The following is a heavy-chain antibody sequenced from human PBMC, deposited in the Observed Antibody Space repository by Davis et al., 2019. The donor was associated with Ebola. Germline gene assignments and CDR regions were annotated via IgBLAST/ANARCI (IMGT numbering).Heavy chain of an antibody. CDR2: TYYDSRWYN. Sequence: HSQTLSLTCAISGDSVPSGGWNWIRQSPSRGLEWLGRTYYDSRWYNDYAVSVKSRITINADTSKNELSLHLNSVTPEDTAVYFCARGWLRSAFDQWGQGTLVTVSS. J-gene: IGHJ4*02. D-gene: IGHD5-12*01. CDR1: GDSVPSGG. CDR3: ARGWLRSAFDQ. V-gene: IGHV6-1*01.